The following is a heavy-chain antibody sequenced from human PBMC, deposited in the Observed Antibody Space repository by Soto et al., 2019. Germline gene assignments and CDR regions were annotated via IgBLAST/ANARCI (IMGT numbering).Heavy chain of an antibody. CDR2: INHSGST. J-gene: IGHJ4*02. Sequence: SETLSLTCAVYGGSFSGYYWSWIRQPPGKGLEWIGEINHSGSTNYNPSLKSRVTISVDTSKNQFSLKLSSVTAADTAVYYCARGPRYYGSGSYYNRYDYWGQGTLVTVSS. V-gene: IGHV4-34*01. CDR1: GGSFSGYY. CDR3: ARGPRYYGSGSYYNRYDY. D-gene: IGHD3-10*01.